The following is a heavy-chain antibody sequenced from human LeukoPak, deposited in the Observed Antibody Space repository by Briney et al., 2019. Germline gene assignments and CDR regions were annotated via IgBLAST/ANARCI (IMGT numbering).Heavy chain of an antibody. D-gene: IGHD2-15*01. CDR2: IWHDGSNK. CDR1: GFTFSTYA. J-gene: IGHJ4*02. V-gene: IGHV3-33*01. Sequence: PGGSLRLSCAASGFTFSTYAMHWVRQAPGKGLEWVAIIWHDGSNKYYADSVKGRFTISRDNYKNTLYLQMDRLRDEDTAVYYYARSQYCSGGSCYRLGDYWGQGTLVTVSS. CDR3: ARSQYCSGGSCYRLGDY.